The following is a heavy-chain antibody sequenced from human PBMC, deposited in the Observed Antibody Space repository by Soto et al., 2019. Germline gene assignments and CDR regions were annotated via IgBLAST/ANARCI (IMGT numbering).Heavy chain of an antibody. D-gene: IGHD2-15*01. CDR1: GFTFSSYG. CDR3: ARDPIVVVVAATYDAFDI. J-gene: IGHJ3*02. CDR2: IWYDGSNK. Sequence: QVQLVESGGGVVQPGRSLRLSCAASGFTFSSYGMHWVRQAPGKGLEWVAVIWYDGSNKYYADSVKGRFTISRDNSKNTLYLQMSSLRAEDTAVYYCARDPIVVVVAATYDAFDIWGQGTMVTVSS. V-gene: IGHV3-33*01.